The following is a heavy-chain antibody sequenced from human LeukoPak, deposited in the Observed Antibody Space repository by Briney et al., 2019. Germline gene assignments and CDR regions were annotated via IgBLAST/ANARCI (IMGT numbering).Heavy chain of an antibody. Sequence: PGGSLRLSCAASGFTFSVYSMNWVRQPPGMGLEWVSYITSNSATIQYADSVKGRFTISRDNAKNSLSLQMNSLRDEDTAVYYCARSVGRHFDYWGQGMLVTVSS. CDR1: GFTFSVYS. D-gene: IGHD1-26*01. CDR3: ARSVGRHFDY. CDR2: ITSNSATI. J-gene: IGHJ4*02. V-gene: IGHV3-48*02.